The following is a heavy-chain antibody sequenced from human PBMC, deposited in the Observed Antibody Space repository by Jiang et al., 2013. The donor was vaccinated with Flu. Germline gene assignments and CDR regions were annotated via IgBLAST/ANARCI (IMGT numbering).Heavy chain of an antibody. CDR2: TYHRRSRWYT. Sequence: QTLSLTCDISGDSVSSNSAAWNWIRQSPSRGLEWLGRTYHRRSRWYTDYAVSVKGRLSINADTSKNQFSLQLNSVTPEDTAVYYCARGAITLRIIDAFDIWGQGIMVNVSS. CDR1: GDSVSSNSAA. V-gene: IGHV6-1*01. CDR3: ARGAITLRIIDAFDI. D-gene: IGHD3-22*01. J-gene: IGHJ3*02.